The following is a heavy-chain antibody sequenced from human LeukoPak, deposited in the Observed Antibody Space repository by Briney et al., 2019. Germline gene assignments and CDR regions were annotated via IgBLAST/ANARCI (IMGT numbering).Heavy chain of an antibody. CDR3: ARAFSSSWYVDYYYYMDV. J-gene: IGHJ6*03. CDR2: IHGSSGRT. Sequence: GGSLRLSCAASGFTFSAYAMNWVRQAPGRGLEWVSAIHGSSGRTYCADSVKGRFTISRDNAKNSLYLQMNSLRAEDTAVYYCARAFSSSWYVDYYYYMDVWGKGTTVTVSS. D-gene: IGHD6-13*01. V-gene: IGHV3-23*01. CDR1: GFTFSAYA.